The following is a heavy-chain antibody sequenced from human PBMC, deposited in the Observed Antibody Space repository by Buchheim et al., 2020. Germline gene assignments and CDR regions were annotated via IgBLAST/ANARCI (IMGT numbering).Heavy chain of an antibody. CDR3: ARVEYDSRGCTIIDD. Sequence: QVQLQESGPGLVKPSGTLSLTCAVSGGSISSSNWWSWVRQPPGKGLEWIGEIYHSGSTNYKSSLKSRLTLSVEKSKNQISLKLSSVTAADTAVYYCARVEYDSRGCTIIDDWGQGIL. V-gene: IGHV4-4*02. CDR1: GGSISSSNW. D-gene: IGHD3-22*01. CDR2: IYHSGST. J-gene: IGHJ4*02.